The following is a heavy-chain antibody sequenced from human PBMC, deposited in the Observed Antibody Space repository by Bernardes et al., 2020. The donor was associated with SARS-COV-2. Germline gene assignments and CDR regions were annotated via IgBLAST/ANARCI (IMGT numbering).Heavy chain of an antibody. D-gene: IGHD6-13*01. J-gene: IGHJ5*02. CDR2: INWNGGST. Sequence: GGSLRLSCAASGFSIHDYGMSWVRQAPGKGLEWVSAINWNGGSTAYADSVKGRFTISRDDAKNSLYLQMNSLRAGDTAIYYCTRGGLAAAADNWFDPWGQGTLVIVSS. CDR1: GFSIHDYG. V-gene: IGHV3-20*04. CDR3: TRGGLAAAADNWFDP.